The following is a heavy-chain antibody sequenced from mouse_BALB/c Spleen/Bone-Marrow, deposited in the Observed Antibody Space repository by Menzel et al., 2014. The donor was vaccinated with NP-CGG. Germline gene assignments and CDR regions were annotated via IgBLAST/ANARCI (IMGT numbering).Heavy chain of an antibody. D-gene: IGHD3-1*01. CDR2: IDPYSGGT. V-gene: IGHV1S135*01. CDR3: ARNLGYGYFDY. CDR1: GYAFTSYN. Sequence: VQLKESGPELVKPGASVKVSCKASGYAFTSYNMYWVKQSHGKSLEWMGYIDPYSGGTSYNQKFKGKATLTVDKSSGTAYMHLNSLTSEDSAVYYCARNLGYGYFDYWGQGTTLTVSS. J-gene: IGHJ2*01.